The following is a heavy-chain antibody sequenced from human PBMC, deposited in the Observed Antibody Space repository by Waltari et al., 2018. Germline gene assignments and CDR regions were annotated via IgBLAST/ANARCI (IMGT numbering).Heavy chain of an antibody. D-gene: IGHD3-22*01. Sequence: QVQLVQSGAEVKKPGASVTVSCKVSGYTFTDYYIHWVRQAPGQGLEWVGDMNPASGSRRLEQKLQGRITLARDTSVSTAYMELSRLTSDDTAMYYCARDSRMDSENGYDIWGQGTMVTVSS. V-gene: IGHV1-2*02. CDR3: ARDSRMDSENGYDI. J-gene: IGHJ3*02. CDR1: GYTFTDYY. CDR2: MNPASGSR.